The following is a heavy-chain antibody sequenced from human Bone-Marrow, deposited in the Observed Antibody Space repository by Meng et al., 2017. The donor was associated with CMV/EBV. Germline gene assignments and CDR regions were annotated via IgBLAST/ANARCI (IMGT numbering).Heavy chain of an antibody. V-gene: IGHV3-7*01. CDR1: GFTFSSYW. Sequence: GGSLRLSCVASGFTFSSYWMTWVRQAPGKGLEWVANIKQDGSEKYYVDSVKGRFTISRDNAKNSLYLQMNSLRAEDTAVYYCARESTLSSTSCLDYWGQGTLVTVSS. CDR2: IKQDGSEK. CDR3: ARESTLSSTSCLDY. J-gene: IGHJ4*02. D-gene: IGHD2-2*01.